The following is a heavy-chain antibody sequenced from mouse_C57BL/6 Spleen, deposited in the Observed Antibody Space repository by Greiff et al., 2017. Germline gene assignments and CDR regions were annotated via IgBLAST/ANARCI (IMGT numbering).Heavy chain of an antibody. CDR2: IHPNSGST. J-gene: IGHJ1*03. D-gene: IGHD1-1*01. CDR1: GYTFTSYW. V-gene: IGHV1-64*01. CDR3: ARDYYGSGYWYFDV. Sequence: QVQLQQPVAELVKPGASVKLSCKASGYTFTSYWMHWVKQRPGQGLEWIGMIHPNSGSTNYNEKFKSKATLTVDKSSSTAYMQLSSLTSEDSSVYCCARDYYGSGYWYFDVWGTGTTVTVSS.